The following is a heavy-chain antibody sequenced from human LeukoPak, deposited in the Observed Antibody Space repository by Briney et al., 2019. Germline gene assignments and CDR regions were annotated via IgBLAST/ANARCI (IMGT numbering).Heavy chain of an antibody. J-gene: IGHJ4*02. D-gene: IGHD1-14*01. V-gene: IGHV4-34*01. CDR1: GGSFSGYY. CDR3: ARAERQLGFDY. Sequence: SETLSLTCAVYGGSFSGYYWSWIRQPPGKGLEWNGEINHSGSTNYNPSLKSRVTISVDTSKNQFSLKLSSVTAADTAVYYCARAERQLGFDYWGQGTLVTVSS. CDR2: INHSGST.